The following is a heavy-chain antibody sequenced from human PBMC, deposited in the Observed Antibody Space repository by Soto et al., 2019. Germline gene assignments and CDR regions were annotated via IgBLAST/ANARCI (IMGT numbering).Heavy chain of an antibody. CDR2: ISYDGSNK. V-gene: IGHV3-30*18. CDR3: AKDSSSSWMWFFFDY. CDR1: GFTFSSYG. D-gene: IGHD6-13*01. J-gene: IGHJ4*02. Sequence: PGGSLRLSCAASGFTFSSYGMHWVRQAPGKGLEWVAVISYDGSNKYYADSVKGRFTISRDNSKNTLYLQMNSLRAEDTAVYYCAKDSSSSWMWFFFDYWGQGTLVTVSS.